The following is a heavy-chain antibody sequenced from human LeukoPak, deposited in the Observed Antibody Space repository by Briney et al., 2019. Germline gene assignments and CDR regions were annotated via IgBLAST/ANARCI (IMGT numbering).Heavy chain of an antibody. V-gene: IGHV3-21*01. D-gene: IGHD2-8*01. Sequence: GGSLRLSCAASGFTFSSYSMNWVRQAPGKGLEWVSSISSSSSYIYYADSVKGRFTISRDNAKNSLYLQMNSLGGQDTAVYYCARDQMVRAHWYFDLWGRGTLVTVSS. J-gene: IGHJ2*01. CDR3: ARDQMVRAHWYFDL. CDR2: ISSSSSYI. CDR1: GFTFSSYS.